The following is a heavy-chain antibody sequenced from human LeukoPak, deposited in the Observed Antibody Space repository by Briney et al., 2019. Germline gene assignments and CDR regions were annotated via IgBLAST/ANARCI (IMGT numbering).Heavy chain of an antibody. CDR1: GGSMNTYY. V-gene: IGHV4-4*07. CDR2: IYPSSFT. CDR3: ARDTITRGLDY. J-gene: IGHJ4*02. Sequence: SETLSLTCTVSGGSMNTYYWTWIRQPAGKGLQWIGYIYPSSFTNYNPSLESRVTMSVDTSKNQFSLKLTSETAADTAVYFCARDTITRGLDYWGQGTLVTVSS. D-gene: IGHD3-10*01.